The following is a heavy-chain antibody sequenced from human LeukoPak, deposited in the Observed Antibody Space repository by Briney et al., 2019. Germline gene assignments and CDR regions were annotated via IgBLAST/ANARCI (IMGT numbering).Heavy chain of an antibody. J-gene: IGHJ4*02. D-gene: IGHD5-24*01. CDR3: AKLLGEDGFFDY. V-gene: IGHV3-30-3*02. Sequence: GGSLRLSCAASGFTFSSYAMHWVRQAPGKGLEWVAVISYDGSNKYYADSVKGRFTISRDNSKNTLYLQMNSLRAEDTAVYFCAKLLGEDGFFDYWGQGTLVTVSS. CDR2: ISYDGSNK. CDR1: GFTFSSYA.